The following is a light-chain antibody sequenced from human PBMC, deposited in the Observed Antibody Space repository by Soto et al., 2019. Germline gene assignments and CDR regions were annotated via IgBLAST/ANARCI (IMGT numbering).Light chain of an antibody. Sequence: DIQMTQSPSSVSASIGDAVTITCRASQSISSYLNWYQQKPGKAPKLLIYAASNLHRGAPSRFSGRGSGTDFSLTIRNLEPEDFATYYCQQSNSFPYTFGQGTKVDIK. CDR2: AAS. V-gene: IGKV1-39*01. CDR1: QSISSY. CDR3: QQSNSFPYT. J-gene: IGKJ2*01.